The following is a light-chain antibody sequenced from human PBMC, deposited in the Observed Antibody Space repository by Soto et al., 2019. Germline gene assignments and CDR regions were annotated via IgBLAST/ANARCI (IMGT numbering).Light chain of an antibody. CDR2: EVN. V-gene: IGLV2-18*01. CDR1: SSDVGSYNR. Sequence: QSVLTQPPSVSGSPGQSVTISCTGTSSDVGSYNRLSWYQQPPGTAPKLIMYEVNTRPSGVPDRFSGSKSGSTASLTISGLQAEDEADYYCSLYISGNTYVFGTGTKLTVL. J-gene: IGLJ1*01. CDR3: SLYISGNTYV.